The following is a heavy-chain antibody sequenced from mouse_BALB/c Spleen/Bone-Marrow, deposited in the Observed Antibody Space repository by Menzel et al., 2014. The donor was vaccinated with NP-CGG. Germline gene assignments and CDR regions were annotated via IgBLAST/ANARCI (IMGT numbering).Heavy chain of an antibody. D-gene: IGHD2-13*01. CDR1: GFTFSSYA. CDR3: ARKLEYGDYDAMDY. CDR2: ISSGGSYT. J-gene: IGHJ4*01. Sequence: EVKLVDSGGGLVKPGGSLKLSCAASGFTFSSYAMSWVRQTPEKGLEWVATISSGGSYTYYPDSVKGRFTISRDNAKNTLYLQMSSLRSEDTAMYYCARKLEYGDYDAMDYWGQGTSVTVSS. V-gene: IGHV5-9-1*01.